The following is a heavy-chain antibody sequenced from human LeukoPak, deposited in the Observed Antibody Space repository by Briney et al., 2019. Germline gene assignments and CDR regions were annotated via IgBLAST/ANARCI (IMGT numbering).Heavy chain of an antibody. J-gene: IGHJ5*02. CDR2: INPSGST. CDR3: ARHEDGSGSYYPNNWFDP. V-gene: IGHV4-34*01. Sequence: SETLSLTCAVDGGSFSGYHWSWIRQPPGKGLEWIGKINPSGSTNYNPSLKSRDTISLDTSKNQFSLRLSSVTAAHTAVYYCARHEDGSGSYYPNNWFDPWGQGTLVTVSS. D-gene: IGHD3-10*01. CDR1: GGSFSGYH.